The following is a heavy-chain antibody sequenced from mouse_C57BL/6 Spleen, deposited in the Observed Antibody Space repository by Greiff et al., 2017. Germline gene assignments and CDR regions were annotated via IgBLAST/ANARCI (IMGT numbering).Heavy chain of an antibody. CDR1: GYTFTDYY. Sequence: VQLQQSGPELVKPGASVKISCKASGYTFTDYYMNWVKQSHGKSLEWIGDINPNNGGTSYNQKFKGKATLTVDKSSSTAYMELRSLTSEDSAVYYCARGYKGFDYWGQGTTLTVSS. V-gene: IGHV1-26*01. J-gene: IGHJ2*01. CDR2: INPNNGGT. D-gene: IGHD2-14*01. CDR3: ARGYKGFDY.